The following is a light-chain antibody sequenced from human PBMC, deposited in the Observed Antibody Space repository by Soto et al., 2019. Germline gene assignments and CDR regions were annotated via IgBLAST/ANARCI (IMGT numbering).Light chain of an antibody. J-gene: IGKJ3*01. CDR3: QKYFSVQFT. Sequence: DIQMTQSPSSLSASAGDRVTITCRASQGIRNNLAWYQQKPGEVPKLLIYAASTLQSGVPSRFSGSGSGTDFTLTISSLQPEDVATYYCQKYFSVQFTFGPGTKVVIK. CDR2: AAS. CDR1: QGIRNN. V-gene: IGKV1-27*01.